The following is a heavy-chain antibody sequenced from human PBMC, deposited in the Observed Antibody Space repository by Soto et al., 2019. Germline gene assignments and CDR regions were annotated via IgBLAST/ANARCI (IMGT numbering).Heavy chain of an antibody. CDR1: GFSFSNAW. D-gene: IGHD4-17*01. CDR3: TTGDTVVH. J-gene: IGHJ4*02. CDR2: IKSKADGGTT. V-gene: IGHV3-15*01. Sequence: EVQLVESGGGLVKPGGSLRLSCAASGFSFSNAWMNWVRQAPGKGLEWVGRIKSKADGGTTDYAEPVKGRFTVSRDDSKNMFYLQMNSLRTEDTAVSYCTTGDTVVHWGQGTLVTVSS.